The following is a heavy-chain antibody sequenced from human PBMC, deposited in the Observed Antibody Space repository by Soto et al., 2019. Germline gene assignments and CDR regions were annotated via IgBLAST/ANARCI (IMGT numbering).Heavy chain of an antibody. CDR3: SWPLEYYDCSSAYFEWGVRQH. Sequence: QVQLVESGGGVVQPGWSLRLSCEASGFTFSSFAMHWVRQAPGKGLEWVATTSYDGRNKYYADSVKGRFTISRDNPQNTIYLKRNSLRREARAVYYCSWPLEYYDCSSAYFEWGVRQHWGKGTLVTVSS. V-gene: IGHV3-30*04. CDR1: GFTFSSFA. J-gene: IGHJ1*01. D-gene: IGHD2-2*01. CDR2: TSYDGRNK.